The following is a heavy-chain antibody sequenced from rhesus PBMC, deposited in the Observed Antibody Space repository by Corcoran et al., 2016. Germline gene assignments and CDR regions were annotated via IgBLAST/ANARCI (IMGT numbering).Heavy chain of an antibody. Sequence: QVQLQESGPGLVKPSETLSLTCAVSGGSISDDSYWSCIRQPPGKGLEWIGYIYGSGGGTNYNPSLKNRVTISIDTSKNQFSLKLSSVTAADTAVYYCARDRPYSSSYDYWGQGVLVTVSS. CDR1: GGSISDDSY. CDR3: ARDRPYSSSYDY. D-gene: IGHD6-43*01. J-gene: IGHJ4*01. CDR2: IYGSGGGT. V-gene: IGHV4-106*01.